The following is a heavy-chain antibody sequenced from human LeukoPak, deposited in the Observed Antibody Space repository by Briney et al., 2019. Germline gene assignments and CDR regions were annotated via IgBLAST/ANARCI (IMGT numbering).Heavy chain of an antibody. J-gene: IGHJ5*02. Sequence: PSGTLSLTCAVYGSFSDHSWSWVRQPPGKGLEWIGEIDEKRRTSYSPSLTSRVTMSVDTSKNQFSLKLSSVTAADTAVYYCAGAAAGWFDPWGQGTLVTVSS. CDR1: GSFSDHS. CDR3: AGAAAGWFDP. CDR2: IDEKRRT. D-gene: IGHD6-13*01. V-gene: IGHV4-34*01.